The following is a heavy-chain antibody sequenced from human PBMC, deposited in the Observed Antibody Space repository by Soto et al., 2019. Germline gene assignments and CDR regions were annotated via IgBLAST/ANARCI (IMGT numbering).Heavy chain of an antibody. CDR1: GYTFTRYG. CDR2: ISAYNGNT. Sequence: ASVKVSCKASGYTFTRYGISWVRQAPGQGLEWMGWISAYNGNTNYNTNYAQKLQGRVTMTTDTTTSTAYMELRRLTSDDTAVYYSARGYNWNDYPYYGMDVWGQGTTVTVSS. V-gene: IGHV1-18*01. D-gene: IGHD1-1*01. J-gene: IGHJ6*02. CDR3: ARGYNWNDYPYYGMDV.